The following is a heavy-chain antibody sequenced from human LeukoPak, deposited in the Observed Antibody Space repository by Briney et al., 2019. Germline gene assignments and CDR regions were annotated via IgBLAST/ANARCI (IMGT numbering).Heavy chain of an antibody. CDR2: IYYSGST. J-gene: IGHJ4*02. V-gene: IGHV4-31*03. CDR1: GGSISSGGYY. CDR3: ARATVNYFDY. D-gene: IGHD4-17*01. Sequence: SETLSLTCTVSGGSISSGGYYWSWIRQHPGKGLEWIGYIYYSGSTYYNPSLKSRVTISVDTSKNQFSLKLSSVTAADTAVYYCARATVNYFDYWGQGTLVIVSS.